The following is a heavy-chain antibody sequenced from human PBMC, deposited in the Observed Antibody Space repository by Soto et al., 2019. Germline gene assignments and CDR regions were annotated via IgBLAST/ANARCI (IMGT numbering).Heavy chain of an antibody. CDR2: INAGNGNT. D-gene: IGHD3-16*02. Sequence: QVPLVQSGAEVKKPGASVKVSCKASGYTFTSYAMHWVRQAPGQRLEWMGWINAGNGNTKYSQKFQGRGTITSDTSASTAYMELSTLRPEDTAVYYSASAPVLYDYVWGSYRLTAYYFDSWGQGTLVTVSS. V-gene: IGHV1-3*01. J-gene: IGHJ4*02. CDR3: ASAPVLYDYVWGSYRLTAYYFDS. CDR1: GYTFTSYA.